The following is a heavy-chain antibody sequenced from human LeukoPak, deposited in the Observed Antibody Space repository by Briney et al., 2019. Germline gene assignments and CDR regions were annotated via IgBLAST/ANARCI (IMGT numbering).Heavy chain of an antibody. CDR1: GGSISTYY. CDR3: AKGGAARLHFQN. CDR2: IYHSGST. D-gene: IGHD6-6*01. V-gene: IGHV4-59*01. J-gene: IGHJ1*01. Sequence: PSETLSLTCTVSGGSISTYYWNWIRQPPGKGLEWIGYIYHSGSTNYNPSLQSRVTISVDTSKNQFSLNLNSVTAADTAVYYCAKGGAARLHFQNWGQGTLVTVSS.